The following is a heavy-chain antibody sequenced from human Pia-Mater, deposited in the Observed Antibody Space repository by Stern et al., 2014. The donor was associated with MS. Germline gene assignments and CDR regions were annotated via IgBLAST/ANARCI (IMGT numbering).Heavy chain of an antibody. V-gene: IGHV1-69*01. D-gene: IGHD3-9*01. CDR2: IIPIFGTA. CDR1: GGTFNVYA. CDR3: ARDGRHTDNYGLDV. J-gene: IGHJ6*02. Sequence: VQLVQSGAEVKKPGSSVKVSCKASGGTFNVYAINWLRQAPGQGLEWMGGIIPIFGTANYAQKFQGRVTITADESTRTSSMQLSSLRYDDTAVDYCARDGRHTDNYGLDVWGQGTTVTVSS.